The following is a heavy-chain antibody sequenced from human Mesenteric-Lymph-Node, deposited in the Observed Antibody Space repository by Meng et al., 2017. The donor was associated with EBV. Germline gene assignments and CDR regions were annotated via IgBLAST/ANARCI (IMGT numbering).Heavy chain of an antibody. CDR3: ARGSSGWGRWFDP. V-gene: IGHV1-69*06. D-gene: IGHD6-19*01. CDR2: INSIFGTA. CDR1: GGTFSSYA. J-gene: IGHJ5*02. Sequence: QVQVVQPGAEVKKPGSSVKVSCKASGGTFSSYAITWVRQSPGQGLEWMGGINSIFGTANYAQKFQGRVTITADKSTSTVYMELSSLRSEDTAVYYCARGSSGWGRWFDPWGQGTLVTVSS.